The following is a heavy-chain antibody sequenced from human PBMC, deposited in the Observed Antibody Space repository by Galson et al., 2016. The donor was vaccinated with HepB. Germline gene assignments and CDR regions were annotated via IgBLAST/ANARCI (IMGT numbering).Heavy chain of an antibody. CDR2: ISGSGGST. V-gene: IGHV3-23*01. CDR1: GFTFSTYA. Sequence: SLRLSCAASGFTFSTYAMSWVRQAPGKGLEWVSGISGSGGSTSDADSVKGRFTISRDNSKNTLYLQMNSLRAEDTAVYYCARARRVWAADGRLTVQKLNHFDYWGKGTLVTVSS. J-gene: IGHJ4*02. CDR3: ARARRVWAADGRLTVQKLNHFDY. D-gene: IGHD6-13*01.